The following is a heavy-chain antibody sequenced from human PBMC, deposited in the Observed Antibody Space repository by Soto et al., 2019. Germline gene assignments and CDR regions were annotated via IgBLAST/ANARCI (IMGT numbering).Heavy chain of an antibody. V-gene: IGHV1-18*01. D-gene: IGHD5-12*01. CDR3: AMVDNDITPTPQDV. Sequence: QVQLVQSGDEVRKPGSSVKVSCKASGYIFVNYGIAWVRQAPGQGLEWMGWISPYSGNTHYASKVHGRLTMTTDTATSTADMDLGSLTSGATAVYYCAMVDNDITPTPQDVCGQGTTVTVSS. J-gene: IGHJ6*02. CDR1: GYIFVNYG. CDR2: ISPYSGNT.